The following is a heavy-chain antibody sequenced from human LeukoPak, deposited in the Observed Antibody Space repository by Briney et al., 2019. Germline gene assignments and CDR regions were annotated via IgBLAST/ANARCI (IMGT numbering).Heavy chain of an antibody. D-gene: IGHD3-10*01. CDR3: ARGKMVRGVGWFDP. CDR1: GGSISSYY. CDR2: IYYSGST. J-gene: IGHJ5*02. Sequence: RASETLSLTCTVSGGSISSYYWSWIRQPPGKGLEWIGYIYYSGSTNYNPSLKSRVTISVDTSKNQFSLKLSPVTAADTAVYYCARGKMVRGVGWFDPWGQGTLDTVSS. V-gene: IGHV4-59*01.